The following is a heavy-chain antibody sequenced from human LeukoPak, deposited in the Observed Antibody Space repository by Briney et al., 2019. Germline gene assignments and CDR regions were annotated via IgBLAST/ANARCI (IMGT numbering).Heavy chain of an antibody. CDR2: INHSGST. D-gene: IGHD1-26*01. Sequence: PSETLSLTCAVYGGSFSGYCWSWIRQPPGKGLEWIGEINHSGSTNYNPSLKSRVTISVDTSKNQFSLKLSSVTAADTAVYYCARGRGWELLRQHYFDYWGQGTLVTVSS. CDR1: GGSFSGYC. V-gene: IGHV4-34*01. J-gene: IGHJ4*02. CDR3: ARGRGWELLRQHYFDY.